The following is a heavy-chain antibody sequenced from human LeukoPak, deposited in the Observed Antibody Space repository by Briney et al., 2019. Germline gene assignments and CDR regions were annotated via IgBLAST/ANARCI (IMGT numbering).Heavy chain of an antibody. V-gene: IGHV3-53*05. CDR1: GFTVNSNY. D-gene: IGHD5-18*01. Sequence: GGSLRLSCAASGFTVNSNYMSWVRQAPGKGLEWVSIIYSGGSTYYADSVKGRFTFSRDNSKNTLYLQMNSLRAEDTAVYYCARGSAYSYSFTGRERTKSRLDYWGQGTLVTVSS. CDR2: IYSGGST. CDR3: ARGSAYSYSFTGRERTKSRLDY. J-gene: IGHJ4*02.